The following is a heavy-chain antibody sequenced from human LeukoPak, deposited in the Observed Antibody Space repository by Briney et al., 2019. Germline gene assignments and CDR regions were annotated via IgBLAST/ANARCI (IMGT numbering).Heavy chain of an antibody. J-gene: IGHJ5*02. Sequence: PSETPSLTCTVSGGSISSGGYYWSWIRQHPGKGLEWIGYIYYSGSTYYNPSLKSRVTISVDTSKNQFSLKLSSVTAADTAVYYCARSGEKSSGSWFDPWGQGTLVTVSS. V-gene: IGHV4-31*03. CDR3: ARSGEKSSGSWFDP. CDR1: GGSISSGGYY. D-gene: IGHD6-25*01. CDR2: IYYSGST.